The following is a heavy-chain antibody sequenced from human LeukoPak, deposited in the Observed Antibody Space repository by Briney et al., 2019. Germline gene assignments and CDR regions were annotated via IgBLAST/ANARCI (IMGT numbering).Heavy chain of an antibody. D-gene: IGHD2-2*01. CDR2: IYTSGST. CDR1: GGSISSGSYY. V-gene: IGHV4-61*02. Sequence: PSETLSLTCTVSGGSISSGSYYWSWIRQPAGKGLEWIGRIYTSGSTNYNPSLKSRVTMSVDTSKNQFSLKLSSVTAADTAVYYCGRLLIPAALSYYYYYMDVWGKGTTVTVSS. J-gene: IGHJ6*03. CDR3: GRLLIPAALSYYYYYMDV.